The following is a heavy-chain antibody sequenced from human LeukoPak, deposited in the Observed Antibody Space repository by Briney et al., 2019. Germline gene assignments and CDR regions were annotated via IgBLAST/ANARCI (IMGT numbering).Heavy chain of an antibody. CDR1: GGSFSGYY. CDR2: INHSGST. Sequence: SETLSLTCAVYGGSFSGYYWSWIRQPPGKGLEWIGEINHSGSTNYNPSLKSRVTISVDTSKNQFSLKLSSVTAADTAVYYCARRSVRGVIRYWGQGTLVTVSS. CDR3: ARRSVRGVIRY. V-gene: IGHV4-34*01. D-gene: IGHD3-10*01. J-gene: IGHJ4*02.